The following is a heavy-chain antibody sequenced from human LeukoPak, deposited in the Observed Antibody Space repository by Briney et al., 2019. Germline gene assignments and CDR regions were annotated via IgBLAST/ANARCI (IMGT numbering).Heavy chain of an antibody. CDR1: GYTLTELS. Sequence: ASVKVSCKVSGYTLTELSMHWVRQAPGKGLEWMGGFDPEDGETIYAQKFQGRVTMTEDTSTDTAYMELSSLRSEDTAVYYCATLGSYYLAFDIWGQGTVVTVSS. V-gene: IGHV1-24*01. CDR2: FDPEDGET. D-gene: IGHD1-26*01. CDR3: ATLGSYYLAFDI. J-gene: IGHJ3*02.